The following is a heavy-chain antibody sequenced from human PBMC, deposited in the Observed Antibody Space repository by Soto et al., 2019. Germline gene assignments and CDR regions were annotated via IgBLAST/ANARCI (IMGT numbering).Heavy chain of an antibody. J-gene: IGHJ4*02. CDR1: GFIFSNYG. CDR3: ARGLPADC. Sequence: QVQLVESGGGVVQPGKSLRLSCAASGFIFSNYGMHWVRQAPGKGLEWVAIILHDGSNKYYADSVKGRFVISRDNSKNTLYLQMNSLSAEETAVYYWARGLPADCWGQGSLVTVSS. D-gene: IGHD5-12*01. CDR2: ILHDGSNK. V-gene: IGHV3-30*03.